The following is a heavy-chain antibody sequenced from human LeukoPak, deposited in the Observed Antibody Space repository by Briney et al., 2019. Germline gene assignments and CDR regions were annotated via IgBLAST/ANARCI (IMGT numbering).Heavy chain of an antibody. D-gene: IGHD3-22*01. J-gene: IGHJ4*02. V-gene: IGHV3-33*01. CDR2: IWYDGSNK. Sequence: GGSLRLSCAASGFTFSSYGMHWVRQAPGKGLEWVAVIWYDGSNKYYADSVKGRFTISRDNSKNTLYLQMNSLRAEDTAVYYCARADAYYDSSGYTYWGQGTLVTVSS. CDR3: ARADAYYDSSGYTY. CDR1: GFTFSSYG.